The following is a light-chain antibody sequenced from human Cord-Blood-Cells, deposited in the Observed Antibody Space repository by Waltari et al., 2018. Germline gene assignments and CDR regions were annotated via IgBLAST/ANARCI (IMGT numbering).Light chain of an antibody. Sequence: EIVLTQSPATLSLSPGERATLSCRASQSVSSYLAWYQQKPGQAPRLLIYDASNRATGIPARFSGSGSGTDFTLTTSSLEPEDFAVYYCQQRSNWLLTFGQGTRLEIK. J-gene: IGKJ5*01. CDR2: DAS. V-gene: IGKV3-11*01. CDR1: QSVSSY. CDR3: QQRSNWLLT.